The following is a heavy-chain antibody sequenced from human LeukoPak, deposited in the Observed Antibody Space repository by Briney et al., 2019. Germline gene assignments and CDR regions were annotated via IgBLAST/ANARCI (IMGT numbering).Heavy chain of an antibody. V-gene: IGHV3-21*01. CDR3: ARDGTTVTMWGAFDI. CDR1: GFTFSSYW. Sequence: GGSLRLSCAASGFTFSSYWMSWVRQAPGKGLEWVSSISSSSSYIYYADSVKGRFTISRDNAKNSLYLQMNSLRAEDTAVYYCARDGTTVTMWGAFDIWGQGTMVTVSS. D-gene: IGHD4-17*01. J-gene: IGHJ3*02. CDR2: ISSSSSYI.